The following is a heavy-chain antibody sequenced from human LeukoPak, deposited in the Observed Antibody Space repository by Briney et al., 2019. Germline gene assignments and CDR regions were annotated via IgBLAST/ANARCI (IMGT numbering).Heavy chain of an antibody. D-gene: IGHD4-17*01. CDR1: GGSISSYY. Sequence: SETLSLTCAVSGGSISSYYWSWIRQAPGKGLEWIGYIYYSGSTNYNPSLKSRVTISVDTSKNQFSLKLRSVTAADTAVYYCARDKGDYGDYYWFDPWGQGTLVTVSS. V-gene: IGHV4-59*01. CDR2: IYYSGST. J-gene: IGHJ5*02. CDR3: ARDKGDYGDYYWFDP.